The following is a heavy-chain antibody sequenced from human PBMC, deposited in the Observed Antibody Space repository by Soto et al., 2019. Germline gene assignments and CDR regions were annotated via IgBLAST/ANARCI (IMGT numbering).Heavy chain of an antibody. J-gene: IGHJ4*02. CDR3: AHRYRSGWCDY. D-gene: IGHD6-19*01. CDR1: GDSVSRDGNY. CDR2: IYHTGNA. V-gene: IGHV4-39*06. Sequence: SETLSLTCTVSGDSVSRDGNYWAWIRQPPGEGLEWIGSIYHTGNAYYNPSLKSRVTKDTSKNQVVLTMTNMDPVDTATYYCAHRYRSGWCDYWGQGTLVTVSS.